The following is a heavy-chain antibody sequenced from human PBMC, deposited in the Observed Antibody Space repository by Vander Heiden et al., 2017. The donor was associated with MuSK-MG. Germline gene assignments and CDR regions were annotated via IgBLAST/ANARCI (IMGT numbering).Heavy chain of an antibody. Sequence: LRLSCTVSGFTFSSSWMTWVRQAPGKGLEWVANINGDSSAIQYEDSVKGRFTISRDNAKSSLYLQMNSLRAEDTAVYYCTTNGGHYRLDYWGQGNLVAVS. V-gene: IGHV3-7*01. CDR1: GFTFSSSW. J-gene: IGHJ4*02. CDR3: TTNGGHYRLDY. D-gene: IGHD2-21*02. CDR2: INGDSSAI.